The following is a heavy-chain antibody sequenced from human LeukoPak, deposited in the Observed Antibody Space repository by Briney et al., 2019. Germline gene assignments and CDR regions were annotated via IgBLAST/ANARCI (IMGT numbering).Heavy chain of an antibody. CDR3: AREVPHVVPAALFDY. CDR1: GFTFSSYW. V-gene: IGHV3-74*01. J-gene: IGHJ4*02. CDR2: IHTDGSST. D-gene: IGHD2-2*01. Sequence: PGGSLRLSCAASGFTFSSYWMHWVRQAPGKGLVWVSRIHTDGSSTNYADSVKGRFTISRDNAKNTLYLQMNSLRAEDTAVYYCAREVPHVVPAALFDYWGQGTLVTVSS.